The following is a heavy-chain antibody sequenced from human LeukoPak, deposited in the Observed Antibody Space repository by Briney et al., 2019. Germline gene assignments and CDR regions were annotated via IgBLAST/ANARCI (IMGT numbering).Heavy chain of an antibody. Sequence: GASAKVSCKASGYTFTSYAMHWVRQAPGQRLEWMGWINAGNGNTKYSQKFQGRVTITRDTSASTAYMELSSLRSEDTAVYYCARVPYCSSTSCDNNWFDPWGQGTLVTVSS. CDR3: ARVPYCSSTSCDNNWFDP. D-gene: IGHD2-2*02. V-gene: IGHV1-3*01. CDR1: GYTFTSYA. J-gene: IGHJ5*02. CDR2: INAGNGNT.